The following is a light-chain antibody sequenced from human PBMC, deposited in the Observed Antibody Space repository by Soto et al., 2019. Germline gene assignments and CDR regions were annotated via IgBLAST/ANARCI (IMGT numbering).Light chain of an antibody. CDR1: SSNIGAGYD. CDR3: PSYDSSLSGYG. CDR2: GNS. Sequence: QSVLTQPPSVSGAPGQRVTISCTGSSSNIGAGYDVHWYQQLPGTAPKLLIYGNSNRPSGVPDRFSGSKSGTSASLAITGLQAEDEADYYCPSYDSSLSGYGFGTGTQLTVL. V-gene: IGLV1-40*01. J-gene: IGLJ1*01.